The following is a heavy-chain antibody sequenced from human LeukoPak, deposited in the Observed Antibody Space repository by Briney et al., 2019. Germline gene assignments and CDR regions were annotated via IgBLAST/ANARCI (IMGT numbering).Heavy chain of an antibody. CDR3: AGHSFDTVDAFDV. D-gene: IGHD2-2*02. Sequence: GASLKISCKASGFSFTNYWIGWVRQIPGKGLEWMGIIYPGDSDTRYSPSFQGQVTISADKSSSTAYLQWRSLKASDTAMYYCAGHSFDTVDAFDVWGQGTIVIVSA. CDR1: GFSFTNYW. J-gene: IGHJ3*01. V-gene: IGHV5-51*01. CDR2: IYPGDSDT.